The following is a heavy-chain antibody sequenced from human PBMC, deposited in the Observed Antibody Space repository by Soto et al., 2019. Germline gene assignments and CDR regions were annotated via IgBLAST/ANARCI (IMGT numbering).Heavy chain of an antibody. CDR1: GFSFHLAW. CDR2: IKSNIDGGAT. CDR3: ETDALTRQSTDH. V-gene: IGHV3-15*07. J-gene: IGHJ4*02. D-gene: IGHD3-9*01. Sequence: EVQLVDSGGGLVKPGGSLRLSCAASGFSFHLAWLNWVRQAPGKGPEWVGLIKSNIDGGATDYAALVEGRFTISRDDSKNTLYLQMNSLRTEDTAVYYCETDALTRQSTDHWGQGTLVTVSS.